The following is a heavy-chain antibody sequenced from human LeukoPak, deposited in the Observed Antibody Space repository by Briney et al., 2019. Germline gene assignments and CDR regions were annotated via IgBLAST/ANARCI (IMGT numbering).Heavy chain of an antibody. Sequence: PGGSLRLSCAVSGISFSDHYMDWLRQAPGKGLEWVGRTRNKANSYTTEYAASVRGRFTISRDDSKSIAYLQMNSLKTEDTAVYYCTRDQTPYYWGQGTLVTVSS. J-gene: IGHJ4*02. CDR3: TRDQTPYY. CDR1: GISFSDHY. V-gene: IGHV3-72*01. CDR2: TRNKANSYTT.